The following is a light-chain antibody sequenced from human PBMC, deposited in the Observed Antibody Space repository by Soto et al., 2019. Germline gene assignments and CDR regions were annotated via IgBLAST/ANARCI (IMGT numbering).Light chain of an antibody. Sequence: SVLTQPPSPSGAPRQRGPISFFVSHATIGSNYVYWYQQLPGTAPKLLIYRNNQRPSGVPDRFSGSKSGTSASLAISGLRSEDEADYYCAAWDDSLSAVVFGGGTKVTDL. V-gene: IGLV1-47*01. CDR1: HATIGSNY. J-gene: IGLJ2*01. CDR2: RNN. CDR3: AAWDDSLSAVV.